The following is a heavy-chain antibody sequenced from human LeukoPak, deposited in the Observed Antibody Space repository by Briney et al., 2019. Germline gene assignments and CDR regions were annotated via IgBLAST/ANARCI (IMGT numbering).Heavy chain of an antibody. CDR3: ARDGEGATPGGFDY. V-gene: IGHV3-48*03. J-gene: IGHJ4*02. Sequence: PGGSLRLSCAASGFTFSSYEMNWVRQAPGKGLEWVSYISSSGSTIYYADSVKGRFTISRDNAKNSLYLQMNSLRAEDTALYYCARDGEGATPGGFDYWGQGTLVTVSS. CDR2: ISSSGSTI. CDR1: GFTFSSYE. D-gene: IGHD1-26*01.